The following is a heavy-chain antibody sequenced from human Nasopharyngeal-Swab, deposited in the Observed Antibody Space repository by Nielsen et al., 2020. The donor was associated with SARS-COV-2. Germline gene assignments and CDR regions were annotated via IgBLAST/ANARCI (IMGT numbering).Heavy chain of an antibody. CDR2: ISSSSSYI. V-gene: IGHV3-21*01. J-gene: IGHJ3*02. Sequence: GGSLRLSCAASGFTFSSYSMNWVRQAPGKGLEWVSSISSSSSYIYYADSVKGRFTISRDNAKNSLYLQMNSLRAEDTAVYYCAKAATLDAFDIWGQGTMVTVSS. D-gene: IGHD2-15*01. CDR1: GFTFSSYS. CDR3: AKAATLDAFDI.